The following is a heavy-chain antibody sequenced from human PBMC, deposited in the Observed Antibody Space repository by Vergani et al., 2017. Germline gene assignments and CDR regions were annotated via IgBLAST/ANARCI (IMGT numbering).Heavy chain of an antibody. CDR3: ARDLRRYNWNDVDYYYGMDV. J-gene: IGHJ6*02. D-gene: IGHD1-1*01. V-gene: IGHV3-23*04. Sequence: EVQLVESGGGLVQPGRSLRLSCAASGFTFSSYAMSWVRQAPGKGLEWVSAISGSGGSTYYADSVKGRFTISRDNSKNTLYLQMNSLRAEDTAVYYCARDLRRYNWNDVDYYYGMDVWGQGTTVTVSS. CDR2: ISGSGGST. CDR1: GFTFSSYA.